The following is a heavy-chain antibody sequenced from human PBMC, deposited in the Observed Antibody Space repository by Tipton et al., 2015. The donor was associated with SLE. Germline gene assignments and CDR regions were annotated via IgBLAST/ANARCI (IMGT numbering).Heavy chain of an antibody. CDR2: ISWDGGST. V-gene: IGHV3-43D*04. CDR1: GFTFADYA. J-gene: IGHJ3*02. CDR3: ATTKGMGAFDI. Sequence: GSLRLSCAASGFTFADYAMHWVRQAPGKGLEWVSLISWDGGSTYYADSVKGRFTISRDNSKNSLYLQMNSLRAEDTALYYCATTKGMGAFDIWGQGTMVTVSS. D-gene: IGHD2-8*01.